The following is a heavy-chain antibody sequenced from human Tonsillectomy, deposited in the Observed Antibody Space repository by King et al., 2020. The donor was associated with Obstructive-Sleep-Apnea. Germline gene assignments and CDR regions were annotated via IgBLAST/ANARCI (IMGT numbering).Heavy chain of an antibody. Sequence: QLVQSGGGLVQPGGSLKLSCAASGFSFGDSHMHWVRQASGKGLEWVGHVRSKADNFATAYAASVKGRFTISRDDSNSMAYLEMNSLKTEDTAVYYCSRQTDSCHDYWGQGTLVTVSS. CDR3: SRQTDSCHDY. CDR2: VRSKADNFAT. CDR1: GFSFGDSH. J-gene: IGHJ4*02. D-gene: IGHD2-2*01. V-gene: IGHV3-73*01.